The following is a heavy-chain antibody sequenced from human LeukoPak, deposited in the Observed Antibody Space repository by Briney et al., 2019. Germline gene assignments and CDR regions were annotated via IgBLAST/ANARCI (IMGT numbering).Heavy chain of an antibody. J-gene: IGHJ3*02. Sequence: PSETLSLTCTVSGYSISSGYYWGWIRQPPGKGLEWIGSIYNSGSTYYNPSLKSRVTISVDTSKNQFSLKLSSVTAADTAVYYCARHRGYSSGWYARGAFDIWGQGTMVTVSS. CDR1: GYSISSGYY. D-gene: IGHD6-19*01. CDR3: ARHRGYSSGWYARGAFDI. CDR2: IYNSGST. V-gene: IGHV4-38-2*02.